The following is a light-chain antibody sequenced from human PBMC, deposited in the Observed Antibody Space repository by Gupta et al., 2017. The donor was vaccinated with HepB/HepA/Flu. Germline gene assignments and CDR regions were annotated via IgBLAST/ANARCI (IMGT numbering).Light chain of an antibody. Sequence: IVLTQSPVTLSLSPGERATLSCRASQTIRNNYVAWYQQKPGQAPRLLIYGASSRATGVPDRFRGSGSGPDFSLIIKRLEPEDSALYYCQQYSTSGLTFGGGTKVEI. J-gene: IGKJ4*01. V-gene: IGKV3-20*01. CDR3: QQYSTSGLT. CDR1: QTIRNNY. CDR2: GAS.